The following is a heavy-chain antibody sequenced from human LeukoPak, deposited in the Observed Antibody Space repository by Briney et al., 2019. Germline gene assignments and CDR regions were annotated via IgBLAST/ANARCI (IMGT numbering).Heavy chain of an antibody. CDR3: ARDVFGYYGMDV. V-gene: IGHV3-21*01. CDR1: GFTFSSYS. Sequence: PGGSLRLSCAASGFTFSSYSMNWVRQAPGKGLEWVSSISSSSSYIYYADSVKGRFTISRDNAKNSLYLQVNSLRAEDTAVYYCARDVFGYYGMDVWGQGTTVTVSS. J-gene: IGHJ6*02. CDR2: ISSSSSYI. D-gene: IGHD3-16*01.